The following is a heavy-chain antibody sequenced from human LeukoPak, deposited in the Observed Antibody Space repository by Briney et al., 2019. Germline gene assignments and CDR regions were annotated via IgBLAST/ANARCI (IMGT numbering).Heavy chain of an antibody. J-gene: IGHJ4*02. Sequence: SETLSLTCTVSGGSISSGSYYWSWIRQPAGKGLEWIGRIYTSGSTNYNPSLKSRVTISVDTSKDQFSLKLSSVTAADTAVYYCARVTTGGYYNCWGQGTLVTVSS. CDR1: GGSISSGSYY. D-gene: IGHD3-22*01. CDR2: IYTSGST. V-gene: IGHV4-61*02. CDR3: ARVTTGGYYNC.